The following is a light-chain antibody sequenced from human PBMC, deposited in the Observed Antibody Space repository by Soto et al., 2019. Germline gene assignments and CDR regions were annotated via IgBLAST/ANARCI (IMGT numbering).Light chain of an antibody. CDR3: QQYENLPT. CDR1: QSIRYW. J-gene: IGKJ5*01. V-gene: IGKV1-5*01. Sequence: MTQSPSTLSASVGDRVTITCRASQSIRYWLAWYQQKPGKAPKLLIYDASTLESGVPTRFSGSGSGTDFTFTISRLQPEDIATYYCQQYENLPTFGQGTRLEIK. CDR2: DAS.